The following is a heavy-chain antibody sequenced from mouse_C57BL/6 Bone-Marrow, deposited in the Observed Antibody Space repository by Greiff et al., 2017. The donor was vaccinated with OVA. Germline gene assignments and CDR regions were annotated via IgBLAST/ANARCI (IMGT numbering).Heavy chain of an antibody. Sequence: VQGVESGPGLVQPSQSLSITCTVSGFSLTSYGVHWVRQPPGKGLEWLGVIWSGGSTDYNAAFISRLSISKDNSKSQVFFKMNSLQADDTAIYYCAKKNSYYYAMDYWGQGTSVTVSS. V-gene: IGHV2-4*01. J-gene: IGHJ4*01. CDR2: IWSGGST. CDR1: GFSLTSYG. D-gene: IGHD2-12*01. CDR3: AKKNSYYYAMDY.